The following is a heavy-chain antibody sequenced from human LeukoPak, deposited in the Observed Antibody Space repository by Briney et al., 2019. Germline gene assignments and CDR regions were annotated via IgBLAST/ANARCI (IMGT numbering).Heavy chain of an antibody. CDR1: GFTFSSYW. D-gene: IGHD4-11*01. Sequence: GGSLRLSCAASGFTFSSYWMSWVRQAPGKGLEWVANIKQDGSEKYYVDSVKGRFTISRDNAKNSLYLQMNSLRAEDTAVYYCARTDYSNSAYYYYYYYMDVWGKGTTVTVSS. V-gene: IGHV3-7*01. CDR3: ARTDYSNSAYYYYYYYMDV. CDR2: IKQDGSEK. J-gene: IGHJ6*03.